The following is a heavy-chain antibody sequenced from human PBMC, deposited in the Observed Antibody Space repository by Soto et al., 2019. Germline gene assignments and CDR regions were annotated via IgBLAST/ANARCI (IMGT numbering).Heavy chain of an antibody. CDR3: ASGDGGLGGSSGWTDYAFDV. CDR2: IVPLPGTT. J-gene: IGHJ3*01. Sequence: QVQLVQSGAAVRKPGSSVKVSCKASGGTFTKYAITWVRQAPRQGLEWMGGIVPLPGTTNYAQKFRGRVTISADESTSTAYFELSSLRSEDTAVYYCASGDGGLGGSSGWTDYAFDVWGQGTMVIVSS. V-gene: IGHV1-69*01. D-gene: IGHD6-19*01. CDR1: GGTFTKYA.